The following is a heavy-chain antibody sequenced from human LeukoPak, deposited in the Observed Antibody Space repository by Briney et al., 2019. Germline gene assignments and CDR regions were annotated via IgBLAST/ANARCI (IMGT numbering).Heavy chain of an antibody. CDR3: ATPRGSGSYLAFDY. D-gene: IGHD1-26*01. J-gene: IGHJ4*02. V-gene: IGHV6-1*01. CDR2: TYYRSKWYN. CDR1: GDSVSSNSAA. Sequence: SQTLSLTCAISGDSVSSNSAAWNWIRQSPSRGLEWLGRTYYRSKWYNDYAVSVKSRITINPDTSKNQFSMQLNSVTPEDTAVYYCATPRGSGSYLAFDYWGQGTLVTVSS.